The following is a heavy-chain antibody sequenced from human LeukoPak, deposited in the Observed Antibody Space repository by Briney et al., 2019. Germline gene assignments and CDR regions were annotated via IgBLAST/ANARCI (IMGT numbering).Heavy chain of an antibody. Sequence: QPGGSLRLSCAASGFTFSSYAMSWVRQAPGKGLEWVANIKQDGSEKYYVDSVKGRFTISRDNAKNSLYLQMNSLRAEDTAVYYCARDPITMVRGVIHTYYYYYGMDVWGQGTTVTVSS. V-gene: IGHV3-7*03. D-gene: IGHD3-10*01. CDR1: GFTFSSYA. CDR2: IKQDGSEK. J-gene: IGHJ6*02. CDR3: ARDPITMVRGVIHTYYYYYGMDV.